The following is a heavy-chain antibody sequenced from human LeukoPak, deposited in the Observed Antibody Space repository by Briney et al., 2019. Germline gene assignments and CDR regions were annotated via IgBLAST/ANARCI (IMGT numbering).Heavy chain of an antibody. CDR2: ISYSGNT. J-gene: IGHJ3*02. Sequence: SETLSLTCTVSGGSIISSDYHWGWVRQPPGRGLGWIGTISYSGNTDYNPSLRSRVTISVDTSNNQFSLRLGSVTAADTAVYHCARHCCSGPAKRVFDIWGQGTMVTVSS. D-gene: IGHD2-15*01. V-gene: IGHV4-39*01. CDR3: ARHCCSGPAKRVFDI. CDR1: GGSIISSDYH.